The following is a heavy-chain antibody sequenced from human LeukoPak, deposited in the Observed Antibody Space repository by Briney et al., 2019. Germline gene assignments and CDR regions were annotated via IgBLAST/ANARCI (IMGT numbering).Heavy chain of an antibody. Sequence: GGSLRLSCAASGFTFSNYGMNWVRQAPGKGLEWVSYISSSDATHYADSVKGRFTISRDNAKNSLYLEMNSLRDEDTAVYYCARAMRSGYDYWGQGTLVTVSA. D-gene: IGHD5-12*01. CDR1: GFTFSNYG. J-gene: IGHJ4*02. CDR3: ARAMRSGYDY. CDR2: ISSSDAT. V-gene: IGHV3-69-1*02.